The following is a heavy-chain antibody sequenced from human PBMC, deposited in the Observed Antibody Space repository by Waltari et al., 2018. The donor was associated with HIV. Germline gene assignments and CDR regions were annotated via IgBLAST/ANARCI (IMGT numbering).Heavy chain of an antibody. V-gene: IGHV4-38-2*02. CDR2: IYHSGCT. CDR1: DYSISSGYY. CDR3: ARERGGYDILTGYWEVDV. D-gene: IGHD3-9*01. J-gene: IGHJ6*02. Sequence: QVQLQESGPGLVKPSETLSLTCAVSDYSISSGYYWGWIRQPPGKGLGWIGGIYHSGCTYYNPSLKSRVTISVDTAKNQCSLKLSSVTAADTAVYYCARERGGYDILTGYWEVDVWGQGTTVTVSS.